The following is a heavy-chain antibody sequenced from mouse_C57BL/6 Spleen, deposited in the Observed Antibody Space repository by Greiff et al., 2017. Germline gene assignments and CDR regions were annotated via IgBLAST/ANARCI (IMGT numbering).Heavy chain of an antibody. CDR3: ARLLRDYYAMDY. CDR2: INPNNGCT. D-gene: IGHD1-1*01. V-gene: IGHV1-22*01. Sequence: VQLQQSGPELVKPGASVKMSCKASGYTFTDYNMHWVKQSHGQSLEWIGYINPNNGCTSYNQKFKGKATLTVNKSSSTAYMQLRSLTSDESAVYYCARLLRDYYAMDYWGQGTSVTVSS. CDR1: GYTFTDYN. J-gene: IGHJ4*01.